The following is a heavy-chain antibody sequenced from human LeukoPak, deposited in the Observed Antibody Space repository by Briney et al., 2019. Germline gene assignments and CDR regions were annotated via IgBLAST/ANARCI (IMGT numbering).Heavy chain of an antibody. D-gene: IGHD3-3*01. Sequence: SETLSLTCTVSGGSITYYHWSWIRQPPGKGLEWIGYIYSSGSTNYNPSLKSRVTISVDTSKNQFSLKLSSVTAADTAVYYCASGTYYDFPYYMGVWGKGTTVTVSS. J-gene: IGHJ6*03. CDR1: GGSITYYH. CDR2: IYSSGST. V-gene: IGHV4-59*08. CDR3: ASGTYYDFPYYMGV.